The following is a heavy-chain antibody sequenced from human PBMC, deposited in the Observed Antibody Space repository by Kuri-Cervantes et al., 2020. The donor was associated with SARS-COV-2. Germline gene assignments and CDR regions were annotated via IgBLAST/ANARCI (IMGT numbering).Heavy chain of an antibody. D-gene: IGHD1-26*01. CDR2: INPNNGDT. Sequence: ASVKVSCKASGYTFTVHYMHWVRQAPGQGLEWMGWINPNNGDTNYAPKFQGRVTMTEDTSISTAYMDLSTVTPDDTAVYYCAREGGMVGADLDCWGQGTLVTVSS. J-gene: IGHJ4*02. CDR1: GYTFTVHY. V-gene: IGHV1-2*02. CDR3: AREGGMVGADLDC.